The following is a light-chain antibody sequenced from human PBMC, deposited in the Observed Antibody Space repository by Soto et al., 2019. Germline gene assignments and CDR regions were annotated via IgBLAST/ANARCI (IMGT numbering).Light chain of an antibody. CDR3: SSYACSSNV. Sequence: LTQPSSASGAPGQSLAIPCTGTSSDVGGYNYVSCYQQHPGKAPNLMIYEFNKRPSGIPDRFSGSKSGNTASLTVSGLHAEDEADYYCSSYACSSNVFGTGTKVTVL. CDR1: SSDVGGYNY. V-gene: IGLV2-8*01. CDR2: EFN. J-gene: IGLJ1*01.